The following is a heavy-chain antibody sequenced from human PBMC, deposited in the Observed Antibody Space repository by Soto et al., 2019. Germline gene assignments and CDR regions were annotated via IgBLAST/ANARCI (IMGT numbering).Heavy chain of an antibody. V-gene: IGHV3-23*01. J-gene: IGHJ4*01. D-gene: IGHD2-8*01. Sequence: GGSLRLSCAPSGFTVSSHYMSWVRQAPGKGLEWVSTISSNGANTHYAESVKGRFTISKDASRNTVHLHMNSLRAEDTATYFCVSWVSAHFDYWGHGTPVTVSS. CDR3: VSWVSAHFDY. CDR1: GFTVSSHY. CDR2: ISSNGANT.